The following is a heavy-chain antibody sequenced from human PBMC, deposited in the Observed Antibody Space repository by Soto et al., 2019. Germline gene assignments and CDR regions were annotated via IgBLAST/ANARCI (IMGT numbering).Heavy chain of an antibody. CDR3: ARRGYSGYDPNWFDP. V-gene: IGHV4-39*01. CDR2: IYYSGST. J-gene: IGHJ5*02. D-gene: IGHD5-12*01. CDR1: GGSISSSSYY. Sequence: QLQLQESGPGLVKPSETLSLTCTVSGGSISSSSYYWGWIRQPPGKGLEWIGSIYYSGSTYYNPSLKSRVTISVDTSKNQFSLKLSSVTAADTAVYYCARRGYSGYDPNWFDPWGQGTLVTVSS.